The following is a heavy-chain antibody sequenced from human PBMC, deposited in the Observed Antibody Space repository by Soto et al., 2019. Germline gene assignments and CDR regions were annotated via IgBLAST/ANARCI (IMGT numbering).Heavy chain of an antibody. D-gene: IGHD2-21*01. CDR2: IYYSGST. CDR1: GGSISSSSYY. CDR3: ARLGAYYQSLVP. J-gene: IGHJ5*02. V-gene: IGHV4-39*01. Sequence: SETLSLTCTVSGGSISSSSYYWGWIRQPPGKGLEWIGSIYYSGSTYYNPSLKSRVTITVDTSKSQFSLRLSSVTASDTAVYYCARLGAYYQSLVPWGQGTVVTVSS.